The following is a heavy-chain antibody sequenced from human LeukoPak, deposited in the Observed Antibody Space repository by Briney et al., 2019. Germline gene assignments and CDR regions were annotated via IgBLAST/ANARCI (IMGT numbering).Heavy chain of an antibody. Sequence: PSETLSLTCAVSGGSISSGGYSWSWIRQPPGKGLEWIGYIYHSGSTYYNPSLKSRVTISVDRSKNQFSLKLSSVTAADTAVYYCARNRDGYNSFDYWGRGTLVTVSS. J-gene: IGHJ4*02. CDR3: ARNRDGYNSFDY. CDR1: GGSISSGGYS. V-gene: IGHV4-30-2*01. D-gene: IGHD5-24*01. CDR2: IYHSGST.